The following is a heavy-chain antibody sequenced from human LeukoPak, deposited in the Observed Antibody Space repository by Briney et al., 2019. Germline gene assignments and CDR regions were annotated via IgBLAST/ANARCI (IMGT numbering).Heavy chain of an antibody. D-gene: IGHD1-14*01. CDR3: ASSLFSPDGGY. CDR2: ISGSGGNT. CDR1: GFTFSSYS. V-gene: IGHV3-23*01. Sequence: GGSLRLSCAASGFTFSSYSMNWVRQAPGKGLEWVSAISGSGGNTYYADSVKGRFTISRDNAKNTLYLQMNSLRAEDTAVYYCASSLFSPDGGYWGQGTLVTVSS. J-gene: IGHJ4*02.